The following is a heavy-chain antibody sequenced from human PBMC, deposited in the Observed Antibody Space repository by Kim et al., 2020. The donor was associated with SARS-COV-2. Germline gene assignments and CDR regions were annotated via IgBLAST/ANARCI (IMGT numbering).Heavy chain of an antibody. CDR1: GGSFSGYY. J-gene: IGHJ2*01. CDR2: INHSGST. CDR3: ARGQWHIVVVTAIPWYFDL. V-gene: IGHV4-34*01. Sequence: SETLSLTCAVYGGSFSGYYWSWIRQPPGKGLEWIGEINHSGSTNYNPSLKSRVTISVDTSKNQFSLKLSSVTAADTAVYYCARGQWHIVVVTAIPWYFDLWGRGTLVTVSS. D-gene: IGHD2-21*02.